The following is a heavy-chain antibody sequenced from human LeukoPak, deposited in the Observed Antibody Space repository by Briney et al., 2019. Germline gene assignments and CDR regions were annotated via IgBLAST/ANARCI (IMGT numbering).Heavy chain of an antibody. CDR3: ARDFHDSSGYYWTNWFDP. CDR1: GYTFTSYG. V-gene: IGHV1-18*01. J-gene: IGHJ5*02. Sequence: ASATVSCKASGYTFTSYGISWVRQAPGQGLEWMGWISAYNGNTNYAQKLQGRVTMTTDTSTSTAYMELRSLRSDDTAVYYCARDFHDSSGYYWTNWFDPWGQGTLVTVSS. CDR2: ISAYNGNT. D-gene: IGHD3-22*01.